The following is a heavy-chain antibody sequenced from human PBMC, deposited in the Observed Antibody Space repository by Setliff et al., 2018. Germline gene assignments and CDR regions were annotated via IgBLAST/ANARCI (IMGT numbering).Heavy chain of an antibody. V-gene: IGHV4-38-2*02. CDR1: GYSIITGYY. CDR3: ARRGYYNFWSGYSSYYYYYYYMDV. D-gene: IGHD3-3*01. J-gene: IGHJ6*03. Sequence: SETLSLTCSVSGYSIITGYYWAWVRRLPGRGLEWIGSLHRVGTFFYNPSLVSRATLSLDTSRNQFSLRLSSVTAADAAVYYCARRGYYNFWSGYSSYYYYYYYMDVWGKGTTVTVSS. CDR2: LHRVGTF.